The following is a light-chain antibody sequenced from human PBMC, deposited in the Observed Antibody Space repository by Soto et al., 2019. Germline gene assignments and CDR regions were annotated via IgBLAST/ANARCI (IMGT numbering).Light chain of an antibody. V-gene: IGKV3-20*01. Sequence: EIVLPPSPGTLSLSPGESATFSCRASQSVSSNYLAWYQQKPGQAPRLLIYGAFKRATGIPDRFSGSGSGTDCTLTISRMEPEEFAVYCCQQYGSTPRTFGQGTKVEI. CDR1: QSVSSNY. J-gene: IGKJ1*01. CDR2: GAF. CDR3: QQYGSTPRT.